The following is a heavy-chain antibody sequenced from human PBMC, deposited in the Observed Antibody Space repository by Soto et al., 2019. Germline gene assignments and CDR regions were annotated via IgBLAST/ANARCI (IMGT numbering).Heavy chain of an antibody. J-gene: IGHJ4*02. Sequence: RASVKVSCKASGYTFTSYGISWVRQAPGQGLEWMGWISAYNGNTNYAQKLQGRVTMTTDTSTSTAYMELRSLRSDDTAVYYCARAVYYDILTGQADFDYWGQGTLVTVSS. D-gene: IGHD3-9*01. CDR3: ARAVYYDILTGQADFDY. V-gene: IGHV1-18*04. CDR2: ISAYNGNT. CDR1: GYTFTSYG.